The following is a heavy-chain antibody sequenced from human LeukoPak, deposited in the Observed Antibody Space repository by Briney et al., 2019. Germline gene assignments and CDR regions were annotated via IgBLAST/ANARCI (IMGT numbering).Heavy chain of an antibody. CDR2: INPSGGST. V-gene: IGHV1-46*01. D-gene: IGHD2-2*01. CDR1: GYTFTTYY. Sequence: GASVKVSCNASGYTFTTYYIHWVRQAPGQGLEWMVVINPSGGSTSFAQKFQARLTMTRDTSTSTVYMELSGLRSEDTAVYYCAREIVVVPAAMGFDPWGQGTLVTVSS. J-gene: IGHJ5*02. CDR3: AREIVVVPAAMGFDP.